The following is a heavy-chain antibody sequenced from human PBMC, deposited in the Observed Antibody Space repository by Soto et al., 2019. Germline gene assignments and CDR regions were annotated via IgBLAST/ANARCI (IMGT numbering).Heavy chain of an antibody. CDR2: INTILGLP. Sequence: QVQLVQSGADMKEPGSSVKVSCKASGGSFDNDGINWVRQAPGQGLEWMGRINTILGLPNYAHKFQGRVTITADKSTTTSYMELSSLTVEDTAVYFCARGPVRGMAGDHWGLGTLVTVSS. CDR1: GGSFDNDG. D-gene: IGHD3-16*01. CDR3: ARGPVRGMAGDH. V-gene: IGHV1-69*04. J-gene: IGHJ4*02.